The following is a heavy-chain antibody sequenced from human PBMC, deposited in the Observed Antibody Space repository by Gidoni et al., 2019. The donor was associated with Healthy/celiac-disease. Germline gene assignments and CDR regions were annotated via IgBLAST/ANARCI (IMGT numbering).Heavy chain of an antibody. Sequence: EVQLLESGGGLVQPGGSLRLSCAASGFTFSSYAMSWVRQAPGKGLELVSAISGIGGSTYYADSVKGRFTISRDNSKNTLYLQMNSLRAEDTAVYYCAKDFPYPSALGGDYWGQGTLVTVSS. J-gene: IGHJ4*02. CDR2: ISGIGGST. V-gene: IGHV3-23*01. D-gene: IGHD3-16*01. CDR3: AKDFPYPSALGGDY. CDR1: GFTFSSYA.